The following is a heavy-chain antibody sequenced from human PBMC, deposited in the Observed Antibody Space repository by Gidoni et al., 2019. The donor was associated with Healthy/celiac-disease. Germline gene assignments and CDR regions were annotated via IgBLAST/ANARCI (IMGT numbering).Heavy chain of an antibody. D-gene: IGHD3-22*01. J-gene: IGHJ3*02. CDR1: GGTSSSYT. V-gene: IGHV1-69*02. CDR3: ARVLRSVITMIVVDNRDAFDI. Sequence: QVQLVQSGAEVKKPGSSVKVSCKASGGTSSSYTISWVRQAPGQGLEWMGRIIPILGIANYAQKFQGRVTITADKSTSTAYMELSSLRSEDTAVYYCARVLRSVITMIVVDNRDAFDIWGQGTMVTVSS. CDR2: IIPILGIA.